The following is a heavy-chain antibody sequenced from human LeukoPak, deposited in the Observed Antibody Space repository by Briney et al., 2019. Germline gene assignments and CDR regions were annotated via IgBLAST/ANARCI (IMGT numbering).Heavy chain of an antibody. CDR3: ARDVAYNALDY. CDR2: IKPDGSAK. CDR1: GFTFSSSW. J-gene: IGHJ4*02. Sequence: GGSLRLSCAASGFTFSSSWMTWVRQAPGKGLEWVANIKPDGSAKNYVGFVQGRFTISRDNTKNSVYLQMSSLRVEDTAVYFCARDVAYNALDYWGQGTLVTVSS. V-gene: IGHV3-7*01. D-gene: IGHD1-14*01.